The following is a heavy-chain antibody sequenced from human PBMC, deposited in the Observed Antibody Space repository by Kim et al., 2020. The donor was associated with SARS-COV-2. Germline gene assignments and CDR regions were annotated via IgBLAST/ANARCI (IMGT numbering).Heavy chain of an antibody. J-gene: IGHJ3*02. CDR1: GYIFTTFY. D-gene: IGHD6-19*01. CDR2: INPRDGTT. V-gene: IGHV1-46*01. Sequence: ASVKVSCKASGYIFTTFYMHWVRQAPGQGLEWMGIINPRDGTTTYAQKFQGRVTKTRDTSASTVYMELSSLTSEDTAVYYCARDGSSGWGAFDIWGQGTM. CDR3: ARDGSSGWGAFDI.